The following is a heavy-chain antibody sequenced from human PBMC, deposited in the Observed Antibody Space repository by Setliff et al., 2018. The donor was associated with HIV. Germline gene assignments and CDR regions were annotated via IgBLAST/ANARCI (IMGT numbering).Heavy chain of an antibody. CDR1: NVSINSYY. CDR3: ARVVRQVPASYYYYYMDV. CDR2: ISSSGTT. V-gene: IGHV4-4*07. Sequence: NPSETLSLTCTVSNVSINSYYWSWIRQPAGRALEWIGRISSSGTTNYNPSLKSRVTISVNKSKNQFSLKLRSVTAADTAVYYCARVVRQVPASYYYYYMDVWGKGTTVTVSS. D-gene: IGHD2-2*01. J-gene: IGHJ6*03.